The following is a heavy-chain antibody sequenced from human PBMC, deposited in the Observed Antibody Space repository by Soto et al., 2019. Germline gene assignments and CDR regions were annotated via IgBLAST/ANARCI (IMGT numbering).Heavy chain of an antibody. J-gene: IGHJ4*02. D-gene: IGHD3-16*02. CDR3: ASLYIWGSYRFNSTFDY. CDR1: GGSVSSGGYY. CDR2: IYYSGST. V-gene: IGHV4-31*03. Sequence: SETLSLTCTVSGGSVSSGGYYWSWIRQHPGKGLEWIGYIYYSGSTYYNPSLKSRVTISVDTSKNQFSLKLSSVTAADTAVYYCASLYIWGSYRFNSTFDYWGQGTLVTVSS.